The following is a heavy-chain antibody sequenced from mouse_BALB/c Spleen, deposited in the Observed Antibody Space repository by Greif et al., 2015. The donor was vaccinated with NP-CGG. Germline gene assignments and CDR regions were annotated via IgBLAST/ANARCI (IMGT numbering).Heavy chain of an antibody. CDR3: AREDYGTQYFDV. CDR2: IYPGDGDT. J-gene: IGHJ1*01. V-gene: IGHV1-80*01. CDR1: GYAFSSYW. D-gene: IGHD1-1*01. Sequence: VKLVESGAELVRPGSSVKISCKASGYAFSSYWMNWVKQRPGQGLEWIGQIYPGDGDTNYNGKFKGKATLTADKSSSTAYMQLSSLTSEDSAVYFCAREDYGTQYFDVWGAGTTVTVSS.